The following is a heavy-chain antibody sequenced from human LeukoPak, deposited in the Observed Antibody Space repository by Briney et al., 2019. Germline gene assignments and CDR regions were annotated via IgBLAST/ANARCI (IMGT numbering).Heavy chain of an antibody. D-gene: IGHD5-24*01. V-gene: IGHV4-39*02. CDR2: IHYSGTT. CDR3: ARISGFNYGRTFDY. J-gene: IGHJ4*02. CDR1: GGSISNGNCY. Sequence: PSETLSLTCTVSGGSISNGNCYWGWIRQPPGMGLDWIGSIHYSGTTYYNLSLKVSVTVAVSTSKNYLSLRLGSVAATDTAVYYRARISGFNYGRTFDYWGQGTLVSVSS.